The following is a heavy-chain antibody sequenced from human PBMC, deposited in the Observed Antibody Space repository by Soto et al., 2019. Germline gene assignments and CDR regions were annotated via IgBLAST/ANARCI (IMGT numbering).Heavy chain of an antibody. D-gene: IGHD5-18*01. CDR1: GLAFSSYA. J-gene: IGHJ6*02. CDR2: ISGSGGRT. CDR3: AKYIASSGAMVPYYYYGMDV. Sequence: GGSLRLSGTAAGLAFSSYAMSWVLQAPGKALEGVSAISGSGGRTYYADYVKGRLTIPRDNSKNTLYLQMNSLRAEDTAVYYCAKYIASSGAMVPYYYYGMDVCGQGTTVPVSS. V-gene: IGHV3-23*01.